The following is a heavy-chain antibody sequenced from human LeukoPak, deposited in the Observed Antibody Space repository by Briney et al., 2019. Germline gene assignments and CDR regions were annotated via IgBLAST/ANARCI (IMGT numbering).Heavy chain of an antibody. Sequence: SETLSLTCTVSGDSIGSYYWSWIRQSAGKGLEWIGRIYTSGTTDYNPSLKSRVTMSVDTSKNQFSPKLNSVTAADTAVYYCARDPYYDILTGYLIRGAFDIWGLGTVVTVSS. CDR3: ARDPYYDILTGYLIRGAFDI. V-gene: IGHV4-4*07. CDR2: IYTSGTT. D-gene: IGHD3-9*01. CDR1: GDSIGSYY. J-gene: IGHJ3*02.